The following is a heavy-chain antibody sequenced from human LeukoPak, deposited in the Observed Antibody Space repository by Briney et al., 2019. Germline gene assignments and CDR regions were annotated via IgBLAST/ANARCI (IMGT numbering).Heavy chain of an antibody. CDR1: GYRFKTYG. Sequence: GASVKVSCKASGYRFKTYGISWVRQAPGQGLEWMGWINAYSGNTDYTENLQGRVTMATDTSTATAFMELRSLRSDDTAVYYCVFGKCSSTSCYPRRDYWGQGTLVTVSS. D-gene: IGHD2-2*01. V-gene: IGHV1-18*01. CDR2: INAYSGNT. J-gene: IGHJ4*02. CDR3: VFGKCSSTSCYPRRDY.